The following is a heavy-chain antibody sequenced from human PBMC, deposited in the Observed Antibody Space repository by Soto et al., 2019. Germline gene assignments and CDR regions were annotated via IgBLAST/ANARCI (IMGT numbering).Heavy chain of an antibody. CDR1: GYIFTNYA. CDR2: INGGNGNT. CDR3: ARSGYSSGWYHWYFDF. J-gene: IGHJ2*01. Sequence: GASVKVSCKASGYIFTNYAIHWVRQAPGQRLEWMGWINGGNGNTKYSQKFQGRVTITRDTSAGTGYMDLSSLRSEDTAVYYCARSGYSSGWYHWYFDFWGRGTLVTVSS. V-gene: IGHV1-3*01. D-gene: IGHD6-19*01.